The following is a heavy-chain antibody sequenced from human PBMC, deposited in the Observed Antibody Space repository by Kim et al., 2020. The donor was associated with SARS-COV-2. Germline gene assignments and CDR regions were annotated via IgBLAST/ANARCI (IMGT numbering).Heavy chain of an antibody. J-gene: IGHJ5*02. D-gene: IGHD2-15*01. CDR1: GFTVSSNY. CDR3: AREGGNLGYCSGGSCYSWFDP. Sequence: GGSLRLSCAASGFTVSSNYMSWVRQAPGKGLEWVSVIYSGGSTYYADSVKGRFTISRDNSKNTLYLQMNSLRAEDTAVYYCAREGGNLGYCSGGSCYSWFDPWGQGTLVTVSS. CDR2: IYSGGST. V-gene: IGHV3-66*01.